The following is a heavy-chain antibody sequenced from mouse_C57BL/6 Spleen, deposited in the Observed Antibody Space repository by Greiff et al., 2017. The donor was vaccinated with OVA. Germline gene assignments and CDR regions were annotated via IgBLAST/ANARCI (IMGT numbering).Heavy chain of an antibody. CDR1: GYTFTDYE. J-gene: IGHJ3*01. D-gene: IGHD1-1*01. Sequence: VKLVESGAELVRPGASVTLSCKASGYTFTDYEMHWVKQTPVHGLEWIGAIDPETGGTAYNQKFKGKAILTADKSSSTAYMELRSLTSEDSAVYYCTIPIYYYGSAFAYWGQGTLVTVSA. CDR2: IDPETGGT. CDR3: TIPIYYYGSAFAY. V-gene: IGHV1-15*01.